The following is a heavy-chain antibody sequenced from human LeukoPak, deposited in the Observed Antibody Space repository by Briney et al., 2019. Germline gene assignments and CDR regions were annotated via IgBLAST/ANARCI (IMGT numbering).Heavy chain of an antibody. J-gene: IGHJ4*02. CDR3: ARGAVVTNSCFDY. D-gene: IGHD4-23*01. CDR2: IYYSGST. CDR1: GVSISSVGYS. V-gene: IGHV4-30-4*07. Sequence: SQTLSLTCAVSGVSISSVGYSWNWIRQSPGKGLEWIGYIYYSGSTYSNPSLKRRFTISVDTSKNQFSLKLSSVTAADTAVYYCARGAVVTNSCFDYWGQGTLVTVSS.